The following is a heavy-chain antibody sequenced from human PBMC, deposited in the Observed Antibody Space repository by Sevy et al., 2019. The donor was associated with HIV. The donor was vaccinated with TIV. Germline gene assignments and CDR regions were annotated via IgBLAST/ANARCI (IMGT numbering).Heavy chain of an antibody. V-gene: IGHV3-23*01. CDR2: IRGRNNVT. CDR3: ARHTGEVFYFEI. J-gene: IGHJ4*02. Sequence: GGSLRLSCTASGFTFSNSAMTWVRQAPGKGPEWVSSIRGRNNVTIYAESVRGRFTLSRDISKNTLYLQTSSLRVDDTAVYYCARHTGEVFYFEIWGQGTLVTVSS. CDR1: GFTFSNSA. D-gene: IGHD1-1*01.